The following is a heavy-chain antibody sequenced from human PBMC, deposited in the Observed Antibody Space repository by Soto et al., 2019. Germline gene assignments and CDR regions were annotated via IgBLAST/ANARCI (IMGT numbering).Heavy chain of an antibody. CDR2: MNPGSGKT. CDR3: ARMASAGTLNWFDP. CDR1: GYTFINFD. V-gene: IGHV1-8*02. J-gene: IGHJ5*02. Sequence: GASVKVSCNSSGYTFINFDIIWVRQAAGQGLEWLGWMNPGSGKTGYASKFQGRVAMTRDASTGTSHLELSSLTSDDTAVYYCARMASAGTLNWFDPWGQGTLVTVSS. D-gene: IGHD6-13*01.